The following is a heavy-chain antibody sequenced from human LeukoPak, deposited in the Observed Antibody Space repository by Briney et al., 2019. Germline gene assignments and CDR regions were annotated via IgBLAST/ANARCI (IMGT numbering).Heavy chain of an antibody. CDR2: ISPDGSTT. CDR3: TRQQLDAFDI. J-gene: IGHJ3*02. CDR1: GFTFSRYW. D-gene: IGHD6-13*01. V-gene: IGHV3-74*03. Sequence: GGSLRLSCAASGFTFSRYWMHWVRQAPGKGLMWVSRISPDGSTTLYADSVKGRFTISRDNAKNTLSLQMNSLRAEDTAVYYCTRQQLDAFDIWGPGTMVTVSS.